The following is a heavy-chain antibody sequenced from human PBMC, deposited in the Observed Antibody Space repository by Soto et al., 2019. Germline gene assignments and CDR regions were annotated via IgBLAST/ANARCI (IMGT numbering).Heavy chain of an antibody. CDR1: GGSISNSNYY. CDR2: IYYTGNT. V-gene: IGHV4-39*07. CDR3: ARFVLVPAAIPYNWFDP. J-gene: IGHJ5*02. D-gene: IGHD2-2*01. Sequence: SETLSLTCNVSGGSISNSNYYWGWIRQPPGKGLEWIGSIYYTGNTYYNPSLKSRVTISVDTSKNQFSLKLSSVTAADTAVYYCARFVLVPAAIPYNWFDPWGQGTLVT.